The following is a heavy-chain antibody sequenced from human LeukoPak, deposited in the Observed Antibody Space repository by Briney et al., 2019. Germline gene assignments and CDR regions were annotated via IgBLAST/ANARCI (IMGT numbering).Heavy chain of an antibody. J-gene: IGHJ4*02. V-gene: IGHV4-61*02. Sequence: PSETLSLTCTVSGGSISSGSYYWSWIRQPAGKGLEWIGRIYTSGSTNYNPSLKSRVTISVDTSKNQFSLKLSSVTAADTAVYYCARDSYDYFDYWGQGTLVTVSS. CDR3: ARDSYDYFDY. D-gene: IGHD3-10*01. CDR2: IYTSGST. CDR1: GGSISSGSYY.